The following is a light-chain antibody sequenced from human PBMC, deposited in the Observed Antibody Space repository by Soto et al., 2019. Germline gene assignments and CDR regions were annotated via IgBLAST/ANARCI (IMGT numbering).Light chain of an antibody. CDR1: QSVDTN. CDR3: PQYNTWPPYT. Sequence: EILMTQSPATLSMSPGERATLSCRASQSVDTNLAWYQQKPGQVPRLLIYGASTRITGSPDRFSGSGSGTEFTLIISSLQSEDFAIYYCPQYNTWPPYTFGHGAKLELK. J-gene: IGKJ2*01. CDR2: GAS. V-gene: IGKV3-15*01.